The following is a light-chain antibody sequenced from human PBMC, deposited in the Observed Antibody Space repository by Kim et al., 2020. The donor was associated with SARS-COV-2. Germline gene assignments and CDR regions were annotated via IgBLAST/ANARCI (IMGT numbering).Light chain of an antibody. CDR3: SSYATISTRL. Sequence: GQSATITCTGTSSDVGGYNYVSWYQQHPGKAPNLLIYDVSNRPSGVSDRFSGSKSGNTASLTISGLQAEDEADYYCSSYATISTRLFGGGTQLTVL. CDR1: SSDVGGYNY. CDR2: DVS. V-gene: IGLV2-14*03. J-gene: IGLJ2*01.